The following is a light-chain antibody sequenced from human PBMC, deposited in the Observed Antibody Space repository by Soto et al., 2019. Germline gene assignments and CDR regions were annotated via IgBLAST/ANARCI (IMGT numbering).Light chain of an antibody. Sequence: ENVLTQSPATLSLSPGERATLSCRASQSVSSNLAWYQQKPGQAPRLLIYDASNRATGIPARFSGSVSGTDFTLTISSLQPEDFAVYYCHQRSNWPPTFGGGTKVEIK. V-gene: IGKV3-11*01. CDR3: HQRSNWPPT. CDR1: QSVSSN. CDR2: DAS. J-gene: IGKJ4*01.